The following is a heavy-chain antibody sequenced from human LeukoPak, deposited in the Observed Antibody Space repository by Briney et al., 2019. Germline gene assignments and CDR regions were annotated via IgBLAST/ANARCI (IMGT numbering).Heavy chain of an antibody. Sequence: SETLSLTCTVSGGSISSSSCYWGWIRQPPGKGLEWIGSIYYSGSTYYNPSLKSRVTISVDTSKNQFSLKLSSVTAADTAVYYCARVERGAFFDYWGQGTLVTVSS. CDR3: ARVERGAFFDY. CDR2: IYYSGST. CDR1: GGSISSSSCY. J-gene: IGHJ4*02. D-gene: IGHD1-1*01. V-gene: IGHV4-39*07.